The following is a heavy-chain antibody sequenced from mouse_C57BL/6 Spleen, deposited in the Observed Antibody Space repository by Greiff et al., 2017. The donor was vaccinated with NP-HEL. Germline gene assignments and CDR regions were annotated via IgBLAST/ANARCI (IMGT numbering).Heavy chain of an antibody. J-gene: IGHJ3*01. D-gene: IGHD2-4*01. CDR2: IDPEDGET. CDR1: GFNIKDDY. CDR3: ARFGDYDRFAT. Sequence: VQLKEPGAELVKSGASVKLSCTASGFNIKDDYMHWVKQRTEQGLERIGRIDPEDGETEYAPKFQGKATITAVTSSNTADLQLSSLTSEDAPVYYCARFGDYDRFATWGQGTRVTVSA. V-gene: IGHV14-2*01.